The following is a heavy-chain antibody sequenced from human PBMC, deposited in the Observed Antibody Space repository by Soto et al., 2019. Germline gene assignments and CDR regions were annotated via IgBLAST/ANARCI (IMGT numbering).Heavy chain of an antibody. Sequence: LSLTCTVSGGSVSSGSYYWSWIRQPPGKGLEWIGYIYYSGSTNYNPSLKSRVTISVDTSKNQFSLKLSSVTAADTAVYYCARGVVGALDYWGQGTLVTVSS. D-gene: IGHD1-26*01. J-gene: IGHJ4*02. CDR3: ARGVVGALDY. V-gene: IGHV4-61*01. CDR1: GGSVSSGSYY. CDR2: IYYSGST.